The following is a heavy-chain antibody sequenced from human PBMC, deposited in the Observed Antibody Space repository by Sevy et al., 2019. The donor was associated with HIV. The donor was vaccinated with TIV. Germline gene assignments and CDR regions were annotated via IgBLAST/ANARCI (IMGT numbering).Heavy chain of an antibody. Sequence: GGSLRLSCAASGFTFSSYAMHWVRQAPGKGLEWVAVISYDGSNKYYADSVKGRFTISRDNSKNTLYLQMNCLRAEDTAVYYCARGFPERYTVVTPFDYWGQGTLVTVSS. V-gene: IGHV3-30-3*01. CDR2: ISYDGSNK. J-gene: IGHJ4*02. CDR1: GFTFSSYA. CDR3: ARGFPERYTVVTPFDY. D-gene: IGHD3-16*02.